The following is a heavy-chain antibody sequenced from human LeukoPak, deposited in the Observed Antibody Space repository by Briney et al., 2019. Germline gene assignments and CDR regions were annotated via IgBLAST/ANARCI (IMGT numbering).Heavy chain of an antibody. D-gene: IGHD6-6*01. V-gene: IGHV3-30*04. Sequence: GGSLRLSCAASGFTFSRYDMHWVRQAPGKGLEWVTFIAYDESRQYFIDSVKGRFTISRDNSKNTLYLQMNSLRAEDTAVYYCAKARQGPGRYFDYWGQGTLVTVSS. CDR2: IAYDESRQ. CDR1: GFTFSRYD. CDR3: AKARQGPGRYFDY. J-gene: IGHJ4*02.